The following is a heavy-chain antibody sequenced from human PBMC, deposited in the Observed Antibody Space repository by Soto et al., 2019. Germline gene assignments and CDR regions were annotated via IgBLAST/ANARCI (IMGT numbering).Heavy chain of an antibody. CDR1: GYPFTSYG. CDR3: ARERYGTSWYESGY. J-gene: IGHJ4*02. CDR2: IHVYNGNS. D-gene: IGHD6-13*01. V-gene: IGHV1-18*04. Sequence: XSVKVSCTASGYPFTSYGISWVRQAPGQGLEWMGWIHVYNGNSRYAQKLQGRVTMTTDTSTSTVYMELRSLRSDDTAVYYCARERYGTSWYESGYCGQGTLVTVSS.